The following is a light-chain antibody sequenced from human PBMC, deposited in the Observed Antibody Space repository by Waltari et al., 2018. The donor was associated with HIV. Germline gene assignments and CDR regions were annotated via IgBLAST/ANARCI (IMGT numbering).Light chain of an antibody. CDR1: SSDVGVYNY. Sequence: QSALTQPRSVSGSPGQSVTISCTGTSSDVGVYNYVSWYQHHPNKGPKLLIYDVNKRPSGVPDRFSGSKSGNTASLTISGLQAEDEADYYCCSYADTYFVLFGGRTKLTVL. V-gene: IGLV2-11*01. CDR2: DVN. J-gene: IGLJ2*01. CDR3: CSYADTYFVL.